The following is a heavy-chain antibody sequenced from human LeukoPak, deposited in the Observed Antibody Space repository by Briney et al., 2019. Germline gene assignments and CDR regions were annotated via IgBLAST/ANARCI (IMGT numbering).Heavy chain of an antibody. CDR3: ARGRQLNLEQLFPFAEFFQP. D-gene: IGHD5-24*01. CDR2: INPNSGGT. J-gene: IGHJ1*01. Sequence: ASVKVSCKTSGYTFTRQYMHWVRQAPGQGLEWMGWINPNSGGTKSAQKFQGRVIMTRDTSISTAYMELRSLSSDDTAVYYCARGRQLNLEQLFPFAEFFQPWGQGTLVTVFS. V-gene: IGHV1-2*02. CDR1: GYTFTRQY.